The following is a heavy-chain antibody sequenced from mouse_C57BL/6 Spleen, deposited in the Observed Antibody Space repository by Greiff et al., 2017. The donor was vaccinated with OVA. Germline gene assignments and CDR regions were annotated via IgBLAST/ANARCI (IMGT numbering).Heavy chain of an antibody. CDR1: GYAFSSYW. D-gene: IGHD1-1*01. J-gene: IGHJ4*01. V-gene: IGHV1-80*01. Sequence: VQLQQSGAELVKPGASVKISCKASGYAFSSYWMNWVKQRPGKGLEWIGQIYPGDGDTNYNGKFKGKATLTADKSSSTAYMQLSSLTSEDSAVYFCARRITTVASYAMDYWGQGTSVTVSS. CDR3: ARRITTVASYAMDY. CDR2: IYPGDGDT.